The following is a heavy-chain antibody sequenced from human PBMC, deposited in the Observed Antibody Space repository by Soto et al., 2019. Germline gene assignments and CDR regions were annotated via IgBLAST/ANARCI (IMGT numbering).Heavy chain of an antibody. Sequence: GESLKISCKGFGYTFTNYWIGWVRQMPGKGPEWMGIIYPGDSDTKYNPSFQGQVTISADKSITTTYLQWSSLKASDTAIYYCAASIFYYGMDVWGQGTRSPSP. V-gene: IGHV5-51*01. CDR2: IYPGDSDT. J-gene: IGHJ6*02. CDR3: AASIFYYGMDV. CDR1: GYTFTNYW.